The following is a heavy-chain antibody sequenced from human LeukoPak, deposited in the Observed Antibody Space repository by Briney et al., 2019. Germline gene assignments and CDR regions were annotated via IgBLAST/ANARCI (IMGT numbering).Heavy chain of an antibody. D-gene: IGHD6-13*01. V-gene: IGHV4-39*01. J-gene: IGHJ6*02. Sequence: PSETLSLTCTVSGGSISSSSYYWGWIRQPTGKGLEWIGSIYYSGSTYYNPSLKSRVTISVDTSKNQFSLKLSSVTAADTAVYYCASGIGVVDTRIAAAGTPYYYYGMDVWGQGTTVTVSS. CDR3: ASGIGVVDTRIAAAGTPYYYYGMDV. CDR1: GGSISSSSYY. CDR2: IYYSGST.